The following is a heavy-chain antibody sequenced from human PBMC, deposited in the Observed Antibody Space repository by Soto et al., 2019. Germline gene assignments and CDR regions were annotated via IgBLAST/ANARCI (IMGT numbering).Heavy chain of an antibody. J-gene: IGHJ3*02. D-gene: IGHD3-22*01. V-gene: IGHV4-59*01. CDR3: ARDPSYYYDSSGYYSDAFDI. CDR2: IYYSGST. Sequence: SETLSLTCTVSGGSISSYYWSWIRQPPGKGLEWIGYIYYSGSTNYNPSLKSRVTISVDTSKNQFTLKLSSVTAADTAVYYCARDPSYYYDSSGYYSDAFDIWGQGTMVTVSS. CDR1: GGSISSYY.